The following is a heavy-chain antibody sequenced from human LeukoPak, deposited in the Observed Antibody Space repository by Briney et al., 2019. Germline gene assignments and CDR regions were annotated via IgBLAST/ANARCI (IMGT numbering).Heavy chain of an antibody. D-gene: IGHD6-6*01. V-gene: IGHV4-59*01. J-gene: IGHJ4*02. Sequence: SETLSLTCTVSGGSISSYYWSWIRQPPGAGLEWIWYIYYSGSTNYNPSLMSRVTISVDTSKNQFSLKLSAVTAADTAVYYCARARYSSSSAFDYWGQGTLVTVSS. CDR1: GGSISSYY. CDR2: IYYSGST. CDR3: ARARYSSSSAFDY.